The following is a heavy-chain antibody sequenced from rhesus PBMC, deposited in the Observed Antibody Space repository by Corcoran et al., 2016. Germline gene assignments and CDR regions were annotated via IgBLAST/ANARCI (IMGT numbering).Heavy chain of an antibody. D-gene: IGHD5-12*01. CDR1: GGSISSNY. CDR3: ASGSFARFDV. CDR2: IFGRRSVP. Sequence: QVQLQESGPGLVKPLETLSLTCAVSGGSISSNYWSWIRQAPGKGLEWIGNIFGRRSVPNYNPALERRVPLSVDPSKNQVSLKLRSVTAADTAVYYCASGSFARFDVWGAGVLVPVSS. J-gene: IGHJ5-1*01. V-gene: IGHV4S11*01.